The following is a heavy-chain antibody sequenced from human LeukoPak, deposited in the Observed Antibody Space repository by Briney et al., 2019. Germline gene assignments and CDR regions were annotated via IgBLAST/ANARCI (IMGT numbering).Heavy chain of an antibody. V-gene: IGHV3-74*01. CDR1: GFTFSDYW. CDR2: INKDGSTT. D-gene: IGHD4-23*01. Sequence: GGSLRLSCAASGFTFSDYWMHWVRQVPGKGLVFVSRINKDGSTTTYADSVKGRFTISRDNARSTVYLQINSLRTEDTAVYYFTGRSAVGSDFWGQGTLVTVSS. CDR3: TGRSAVGSDF. J-gene: IGHJ4*02.